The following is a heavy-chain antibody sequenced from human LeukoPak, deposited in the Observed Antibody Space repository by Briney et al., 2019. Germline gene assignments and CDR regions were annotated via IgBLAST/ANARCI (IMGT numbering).Heavy chain of an antibody. J-gene: IGHJ1*01. CDR3: ARSFGDYVPEYFHY. Sequence: GGSLRLSCAASGFTFDDYGMSWVRQAPGKGLEWVSGINWNGGSTGYADSVKGRFTISRDNTKNSLYLQMNSLRVEDTAVYYCARSFGDYVPEYFHYWGQGTLVTVSS. CDR1: GFTFDDYG. CDR2: INWNGGST. V-gene: IGHV3-20*04. D-gene: IGHD4-17*01.